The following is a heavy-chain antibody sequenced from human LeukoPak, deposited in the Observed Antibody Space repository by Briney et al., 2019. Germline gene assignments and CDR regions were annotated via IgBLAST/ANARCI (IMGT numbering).Heavy chain of an antibody. CDR3: ARDYDFWSGYYTGYFDY. CDR2: LSSSGTTI. Sequence: GGSLRLSCAASGFTFSDYYMSWIRQAPGKGLEWVSYLSSSGTTIYYADSVKGRFTISRDNAKNSLYLQMNSLRAEDTAVYYCARDYDFWSGYYTGYFDYWGQGILVTVSS. J-gene: IGHJ4*02. CDR1: GFTFSDYY. V-gene: IGHV3-11*04. D-gene: IGHD3-3*01.